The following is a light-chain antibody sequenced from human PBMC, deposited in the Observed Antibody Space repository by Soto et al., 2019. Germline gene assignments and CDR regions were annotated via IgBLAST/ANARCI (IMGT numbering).Light chain of an antibody. Sequence: DIQMTQSPSSLSAYVGDRVTITCRASQSISSYLNWYQQKPGKAPKLLIYAASSLQSGVPSRFSGSGSGTDFTLTISSLQPEDFSTYSCQQSYSTPSTFGQGTKLEIK. J-gene: IGKJ2*01. CDR2: AAS. CDR3: QQSYSTPST. V-gene: IGKV1-39*01. CDR1: QSISSY.